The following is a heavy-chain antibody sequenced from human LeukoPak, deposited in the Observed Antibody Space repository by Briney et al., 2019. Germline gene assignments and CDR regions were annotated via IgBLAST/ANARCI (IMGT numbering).Heavy chain of an antibody. Sequence: GGSLRLSRAASGFIFRSFGKHWVSQAPAKGLEWVSYISSGSSTIYYADSVKGRLTISRDNAKNSLCLQMNSLRDEDTAVYYCARENIVVETAIRDAFDIWGQGTMVTVSS. V-gene: IGHV3-48*02. J-gene: IGHJ3*02. CDR2: ISSGSSTI. CDR3: ARENIVVETAIRDAFDI. CDR1: GFIFRSFG. D-gene: IGHD2-21*02.